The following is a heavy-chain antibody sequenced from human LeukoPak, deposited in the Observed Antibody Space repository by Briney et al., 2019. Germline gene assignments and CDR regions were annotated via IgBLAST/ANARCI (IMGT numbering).Heavy chain of an antibody. D-gene: IGHD3-10*01. CDR3: ARDRRRATMVRGVINSYWFDP. CDR1: GGSFSGYY. CDR2: INHSGST. Sequence: PSETLSLTCAVYGGSFSGYYWSWIRQPPGKGLEWIGEINHSGSTNYNPSLKSRVTISVDTSKNQFSLKLSSVTAADTAVYYCARDRRRATMVRGVINSYWFDPWGQGTLVTVSS. V-gene: IGHV4-34*01. J-gene: IGHJ5*02.